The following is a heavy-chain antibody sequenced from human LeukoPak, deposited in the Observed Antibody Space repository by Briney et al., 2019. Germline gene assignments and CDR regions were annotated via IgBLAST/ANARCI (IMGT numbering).Heavy chain of an antibody. CDR2: ISAYNGNT. CDR1: GYTFTSYG. Sequence: ASVKVSCKVSGYTFTSYGISWVRQAPGQGLEWMGWISAYNGNTNYAQKLQGRVTMTTDTSTSTAYMELRSLRSDDTAVYYCARRRQWLVRNWFDPWGQGTLVTVSS. D-gene: IGHD6-19*01. V-gene: IGHV1-18*01. CDR3: ARRRQWLVRNWFDP. J-gene: IGHJ5*02.